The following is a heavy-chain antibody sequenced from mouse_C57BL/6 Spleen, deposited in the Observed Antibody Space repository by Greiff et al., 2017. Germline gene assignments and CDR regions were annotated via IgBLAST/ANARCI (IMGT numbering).Heavy chain of an antibody. D-gene: IGHD1-1*01. CDR3: ARERGYYGSFAY. CDR2: INPNNGGT. V-gene: IGHV1-22*01. CDR1: GYTFTDYN. J-gene: IGHJ3*01. Sequence: EVQLQQSGPELVKPGASVKMSCKASGYTFTDYNMHWVKQSHGKSLEWIGYINPNNGGTSYNQKFKGKATLTVNKSSSTAYMELRSLTSEDSAVYYCARERGYYGSFAYWGQGTLVTVSA.